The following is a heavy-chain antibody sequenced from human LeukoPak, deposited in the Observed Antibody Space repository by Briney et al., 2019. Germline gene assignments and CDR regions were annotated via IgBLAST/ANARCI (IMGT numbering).Heavy chain of an antibody. CDR3: AGDSGTYYVTGDHDAFDI. Sequence: SETLSLTCTVSGDSISSYGYHWSWIRQPPGKGLEWIGYISHSGSTQHNPSLKSRVTISQDTSKNQFSLKMNSVTAADTAVYYCAGDSGTYYVTGDHDAFDIWGQGTMITVSS. D-gene: IGHD1-26*01. J-gene: IGHJ3*02. CDR2: ISHSGST. V-gene: IGHV4-30-4*08. CDR1: GDSISSYGYH.